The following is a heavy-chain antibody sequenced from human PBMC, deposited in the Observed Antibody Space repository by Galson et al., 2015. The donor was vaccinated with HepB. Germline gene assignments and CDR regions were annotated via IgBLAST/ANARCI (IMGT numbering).Heavy chain of an antibody. CDR1: GYTFTGYY. V-gene: IGHV1-2*02. D-gene: IGHD6-19*01. CDR2: INPNSGGT. J-gene: IGHJ4*02. CDR3: ARDPRRRDSSGWLAFDY. Sequence: SVKVSCKASGYTFTGYYMHWVRQAPGQGLEWMGWINPNSGGTNYAQKFQGRVTMTRDTSISTAYMELSRLRSDDTAVYYCARDPRRRDSSGWLAFDYWCQGTLVTVSS.